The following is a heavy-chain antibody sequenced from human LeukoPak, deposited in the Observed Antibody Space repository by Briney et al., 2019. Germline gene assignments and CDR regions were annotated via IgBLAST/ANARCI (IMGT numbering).Heavy chain of an antibody. D-gene: IGHD5-24*01. Sequence: SSETLSLTCAVYGGSFSDYYWSWIRQAPGKGLEWIGEIIQSGVTNYNPSLKSRATISIDTSKNQLSLKLSSVTAADTAVYSCARGNRAGYNFDYWGQGALVTVSS. V-gene: IGHV4-34*01. J-gene: IGHJ4*02. CDR2: IIQSGVT. CDR1: GGSFSDYY. CDR3: ARGNRAGYNFDY.